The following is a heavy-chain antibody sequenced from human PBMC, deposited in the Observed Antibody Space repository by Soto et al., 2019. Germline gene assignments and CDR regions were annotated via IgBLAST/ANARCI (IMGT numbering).Heavy chain of an antibody. CDR3: ARSHYTYGLLIDY. J-gene: IGHJ4*02. CDR1: GDSITTNGCY. Sequence: SETLCLPCSVSGDSITTNGCYWGWILHPPGKGLQWIGNVYSTGSTFAHPSLTSRVFISVDTSKNKFSLRLTSVTAADTAVYYCARSHYTYGLLIDYWGPGIMVTVSS. V-gene: IGHV4-39*01. D-gene: IGHD2-8*01. CDR2: VYSTGST.